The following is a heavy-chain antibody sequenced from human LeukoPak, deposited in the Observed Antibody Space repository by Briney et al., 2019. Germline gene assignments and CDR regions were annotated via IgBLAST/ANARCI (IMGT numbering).Heavy chain of an antibody. J-gene: IGHJ6*03. V-gene: IGHV3-53*01. CDR3: ARSGYSYGYYYYYYMDV. CDR1: GFTVCSNF. D-gene: IGHD5-18*01. Sequence: GGSLRLSCAASGFTVCSNFMSWVRQAPGKGLEWVSVIYSGGSTYYADSVKGRFTISRDNSKNTLYLQMNSLRAEDTAVYYCARSGYSYGYYYYYYMDVWGKGTTVTVSS. CDR2: IYSGGST.